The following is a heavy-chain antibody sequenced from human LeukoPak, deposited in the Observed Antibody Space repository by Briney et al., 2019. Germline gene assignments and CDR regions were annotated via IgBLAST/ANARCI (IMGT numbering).Heavy chain of an antibody. CDR1: GYTFDDEY. Sequence: ASVKVSCKASGYTFDDEYIHWVRQAPGLGLEWMGWINPNNGVTNYAQRFQGRVTMTRDTSISTAYMELSRLRSDDSAVYYCARRVRQQVGTNWFDPWGQGTLVTVSS. CDR3: ARRVRQQVGTNWFDP. V-gene: IGHV1-2*02. J-gene: IGHJ5*02. D-gene: IGHD6-13*01. CDR2: INPNNGVT.